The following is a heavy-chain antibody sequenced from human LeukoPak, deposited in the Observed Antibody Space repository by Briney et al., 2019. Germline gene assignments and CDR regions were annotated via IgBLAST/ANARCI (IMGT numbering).Heavy chain of an antibody. Sequence: GGSLRLSCAASGFTFSNYNMIWVRQAPGKGLEWVSSISSSATYIYYADSVKGRFTISRDNSKNTLYLQMNSLRAEDTAVYYCASRSVAGLIFDYWGQGTLVTVSS. CDR1: GFTFSNYN. J-gene: IGHJ4*02. V-gene: IGHV3-21*01. D-gene: IGHD6-19*01. CDR2: ISSSATYI. CDR3: ASRSVAGLIFDY.